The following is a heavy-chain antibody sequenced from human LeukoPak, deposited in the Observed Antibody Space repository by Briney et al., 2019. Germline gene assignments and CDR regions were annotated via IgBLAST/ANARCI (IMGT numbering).Heavy chain of an antibody. D-gene: IGHD3-22*01. CDR3: ARDLRDTRGYPDAFDV. J-gene: IGHJ3*01. CDR2: VYSGGNT. CDR1: GFTFSSYN. V-gene: IGHV3-53*01. Sequence: PGGSLRLSCAASGFTFSSYNMNWVRHAPGKGLEWVSVVYSGGNTYYADSVKGRFTISRDNSKNTLFLQMNSLRAEDTAVYYCARDLRDTRGYPDAFDVWGQGTMVTVSS.